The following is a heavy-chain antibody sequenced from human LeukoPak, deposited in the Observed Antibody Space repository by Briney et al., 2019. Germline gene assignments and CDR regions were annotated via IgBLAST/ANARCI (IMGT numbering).Heavy chain of an antibody. D-gene: IGHD6-13*01. J-gene: IGHJ4*02. CDR1: GFTFTSYW. CDR2: VNSDGSST. Sequence: GGSLRLSCAASGFTFTSYWMHWVRQAPGKGLVWVSRVNSDGSSTTYADSVKGRFTISRDNAKNTLYLQMNSLRAEDTAVYYCAREAAGTGNYYFDLWGQGTLVTASS. V-gene: IGHV3-74*01. CDR3: AREAAGTGNYYFDL.